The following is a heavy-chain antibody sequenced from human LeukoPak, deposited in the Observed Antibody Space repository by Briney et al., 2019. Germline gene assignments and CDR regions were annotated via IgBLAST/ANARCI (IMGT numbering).Heavy chain of an antibody. Sequence: YPSETLSLTCTVSGGSISSSSYYWSWIRQPPGKGLEWIGYIYYSGSTNYNPSLKSRVTISVDTSKNQFSLKLSSVTAADTAVYYCARLGGVSMRWLPSWGQGTLVTVSS. CDR2: IYYSGST. CDR1: GGSISSSSYY. J-gene: IGHJ4*02. V-gene: IGHV4-61*05. D-gene: IGHD5-24*01. CDR3: ARLGGVSMRWLPS.